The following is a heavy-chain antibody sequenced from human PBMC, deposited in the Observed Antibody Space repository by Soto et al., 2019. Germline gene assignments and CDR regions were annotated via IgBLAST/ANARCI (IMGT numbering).Heavy chain of an antibody. CDR3: AVRLRAYCSGGNCYYYFDY. D-gene: IGHD2-15*01. V-gene: IGHV4-34*01. J-gene: IGHJ4*02. CDR1: GGSFSGYY. CDR2: INHSGST. Sequence: SETLSLTCAVYGGSFSGYYWSWIRQPPGKGLEWIGEINHSGSTNYNPSLKSRVTISVDTSKNQFSLKLSSVTAADTAVEYCAVRLRAYCSGGNCYYYFDYWGQGTLVTVSS.